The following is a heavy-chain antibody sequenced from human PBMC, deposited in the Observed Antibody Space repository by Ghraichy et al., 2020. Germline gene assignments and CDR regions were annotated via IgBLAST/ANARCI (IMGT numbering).Heavy chain of an antibody. Sequence: GGSLRLSCAASGFTFSSYAMSWVRQAPGKGLEWVSAISGSGGSTYYADSVKGRFTISRDNSKNTLYLQMNSLRAEDTAVYYCAKDLPDAYCGGDCYPGNWFDPWGQGTLVTVSS. V-gene: IGHV3-23*01. CDR3: AKDLPDAYCGGDCYPGNWFDP. CDR1: GFTFSSYA. CDR2: ISGSGGST. J-gene: IGHJ5*02. D-gene: IGHD2-21*02.